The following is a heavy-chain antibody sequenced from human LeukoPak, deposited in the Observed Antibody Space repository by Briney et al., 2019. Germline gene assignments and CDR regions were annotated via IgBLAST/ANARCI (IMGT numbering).Heavy chain of an antibody. CDR2: ISGSGGST. CDR3: ARAIGDAFDI. Sequence: GGSLRLSCAASGFTFSSYAMSWVRQAPGKGLEWVSAISGSGGSTYYADSVKGRFTISRDNAKNSLYLQMNSLRAEDTAVYYCARAIGDAFDIWGQGTMVTVSS. V-gene: IGHV3-23*01. J-gene: IGHJ3*02. CDR1: GFTFSSYA. D-gene: IGHD3-10*01.